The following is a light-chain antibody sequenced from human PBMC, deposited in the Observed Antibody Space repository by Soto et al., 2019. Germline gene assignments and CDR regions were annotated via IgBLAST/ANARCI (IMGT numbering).Light chain of an antibody. V-gene: IGKV1-39*01. CDR1: QNIGID. CDR3: QQSYRTPYT. Sequence: DIQVTQSPSSLSASVGDRVTVTCRASQNIGIDLNWYNQKPGKAPKLLINAASSLQSGVPSRFSGSGSGTDFTLTISSLQPEDFATYYCQQSYRTPYTFGQGTKLEIK. CDR2: AAS. J-gene: IGKJ2*01.